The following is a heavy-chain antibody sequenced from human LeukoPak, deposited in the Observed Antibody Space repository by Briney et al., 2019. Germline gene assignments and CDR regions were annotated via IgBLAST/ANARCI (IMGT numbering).Heavy chain of an antibody. D-gene: IGHD6-13*01. Sequence: GRSLRLSCAASGFTFSSYGMHWVRQAPGKGLEWVAVISYDGSNKYYADSVKGRFTISRDNSKNTLYLQMNSLRAEDTAVYYCAKAQYSSSGADAFDIWGQGTMVTVSS. CDR3: AKAQYSSSGADAFDI. CDR2: ISYDGSNK. CDR1: GFTFSSYG. V-gene: IGHV3-30*18. J-gene: IGHJ3*02.